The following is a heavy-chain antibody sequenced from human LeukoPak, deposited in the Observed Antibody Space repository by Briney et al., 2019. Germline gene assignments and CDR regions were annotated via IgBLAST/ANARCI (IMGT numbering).Heavy chain of an antibody. CDR2: IIPIFGTA. CDR1: GGTFSSYA. J-gene: IGHJ4*02. V-gene: IGHV1-69*05. D-gene: IGHD2-21*02. CDR3: ARDTGPYCGGDCYPYYFDY. Sequence: SSVKVSCKASGGTFSSYAISWVRQAPGQGLEWMGGIIPIFGTANYAQKFQGRVTITTDESTSTAYMELSSLRSEDTAVYYCARDTGPYCGGDCYPYYFDYWGQGTLVTVSS.